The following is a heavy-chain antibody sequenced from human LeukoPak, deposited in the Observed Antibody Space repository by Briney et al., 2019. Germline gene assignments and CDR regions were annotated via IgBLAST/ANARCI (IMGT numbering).Heavy chain of an antibody. Sequence: GASVKVSCKATGDTFSDFSINWVRQATGQGLEWMGWMNPNSGNTGYAQKFQGRVTMTRNTSISTAYMELSSLRSEDTAVYYCASLVVVAAKPFYGMDVWGQGTTVTVSS. CDR1: GDTFSDFS. CDR2: MNPNSGNT. CDR3: ASLVVVAAKPFYGMDV. V-gene: IGHV1-8*02. D-gene: IGHD2-15*01. J-gene: IGHJ6*02.